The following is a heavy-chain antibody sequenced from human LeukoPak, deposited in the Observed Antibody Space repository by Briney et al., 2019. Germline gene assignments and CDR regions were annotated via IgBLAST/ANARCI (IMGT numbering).Heavy chain of an antibody. V-gene: IGHV3-7*01. D-gene: IGHD6-19*01. CDR2: IKQDGSEK. J-gene: IGHJ4*02. Sequence: GGSLRLSCAASGFTFSSYAMSWVRQAPGKGLEWVANIKQDGSEKYYVDSVKGRFTISRDNAKNSLYLQMNSLRAEDTAVYYCARAIKAVAGTFHRDYYFDYWGQGTLVTVSS. CDR1: GFTFSSYA. CDR3: ARAIKAVAGTFHRDYYFDY.